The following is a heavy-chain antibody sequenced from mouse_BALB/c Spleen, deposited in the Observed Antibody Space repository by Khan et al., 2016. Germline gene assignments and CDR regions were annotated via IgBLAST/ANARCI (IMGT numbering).Heavy chain of an antibody. J-gene: IGHJ2*01. D-gene: IGHD2-3*01. CDR2: IDPANGNT. V-gene: IGHV14-3*02. CDR1: GFNIKDTY. Sequence: VQLQQPGAEVVKPGASVRLSCTASGFNIKDTYMHWMKQRPEQGLEWIGRIDPANGNTKYAPKFQGKATVTADTSSNTAYLQLSSLTSEDTAVYYCAPIYDGFYYYWGQGTTLTVSS. CDR3: APIYDGFYYY.